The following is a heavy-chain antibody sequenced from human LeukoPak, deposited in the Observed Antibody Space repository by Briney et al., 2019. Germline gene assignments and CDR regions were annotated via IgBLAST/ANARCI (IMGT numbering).Heavy chain of an antibody. Sequence: SVKVSCKASGYTFTSYDINWVRQAPGQGLEWMGGIIPIFGTANYAQKFQGRVTITADESTSTAYMELSSLRSEDTAVYYCARDVGDYDQLGYWGQGTLVTVSS. CDR1: GYTFTSYD. V-gene: IGHV1-69*13. J-gene: IGHJ4*02. CDR2: IIPIFGTA. CDR3: ARDVGDYDQLGY. D-gene: IGHD4-17*01.